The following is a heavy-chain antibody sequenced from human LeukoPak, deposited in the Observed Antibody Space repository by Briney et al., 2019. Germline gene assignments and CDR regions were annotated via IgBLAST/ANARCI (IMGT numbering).Heavy chain of an antibody. J-gene: IGHJ5*02. Sequence: SVKVSCKASGGTFSSYAISWVRQAPGQGLEWMGGIIPIFGTANYAQKFQGRVTITTDESTSTAYMELSSLRSEDTAVYYYARVVYYDSSGPNNWFDPWGQGTLVTVSS. D-gene: IGHD3-22*01. CDR3: ARVVYYDSSGPNNWFDP. CDR1: GGTFSSYA. CDR2: IIPIFGTA. V-gene: IGHV1-69*05.